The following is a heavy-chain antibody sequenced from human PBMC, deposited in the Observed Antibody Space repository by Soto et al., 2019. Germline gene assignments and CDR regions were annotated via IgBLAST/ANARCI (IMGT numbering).Heavy chain of an antibody. CDR2: ISGIGGTT. Sequence: EVELLESGGDLVQPGGSLRLSCAASGFTFSSYAMNWVRQAPGKGLXXVSGISGIGGTTYYADSVKGRFXISRDNSXXXXXXXXXXLXDEDTAVYYCVLSSIEATGIFDYWGQGTLVTVSP. J-gene: IGHJ4*02. D-gene: IGHD6-13*01. CDR1: GFTFSSYA. CDR3: VLSSIEATGIFDY. V-gene: IGHV3-23*01.